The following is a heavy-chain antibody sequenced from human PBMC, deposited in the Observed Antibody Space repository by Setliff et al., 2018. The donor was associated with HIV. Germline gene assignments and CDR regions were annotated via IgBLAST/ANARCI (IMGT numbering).Heavy chain of an antibody. D-gene: IGHD6-13*01. CDR1: GFTFTDYA. V-gene: IGHV3-23*01. CDR3: ARDRESSSSWYQIYFDYYMDV. Sequence: GGSLRLSCVTSGFTFTDYAMTWVRQAPGEGLQYVSALSGSGGITYYADSVKGRFTLFRDTSKDTLYLQMISLRAEDTAVYYCARDRESSSSWYQIYFDYYMDVWGKGTTVTVSS. J-gene: IGHJ6*03. CDR2: LSGSGGIT.